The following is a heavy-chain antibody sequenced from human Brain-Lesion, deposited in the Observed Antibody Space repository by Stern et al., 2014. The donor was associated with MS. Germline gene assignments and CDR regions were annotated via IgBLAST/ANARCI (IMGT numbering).Heavy chain of an antibody. Sequence: QVQLVESGAEVKKPGASVKVSCKVSGYTLTELSMHWVRQAPRKGLEWMGGFDPEDGETIYAQKFQGRVTMTEDTSTDTAYMELSSLRSEDTAVYHCATLSPGAGGNYYRHFDYWGQGTLVTVSS. CDR3: ATLSPGAGGNYYRHFDY. CDR1: GYTLTELS. D-gene: IGHD1-26*01. J-gene: IGHJ4*02. CDR2: FDPEDGET. V-gene: IGHV1-24*01.